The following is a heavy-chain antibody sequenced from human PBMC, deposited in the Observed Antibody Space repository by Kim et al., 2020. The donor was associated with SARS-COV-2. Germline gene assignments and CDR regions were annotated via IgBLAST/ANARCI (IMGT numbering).Heavy chain of an antibody. CDR3: AKGVRKLIVPAAILPDY. CDR2: ISGSGGST. V-gene: IGHV3-23*01. J-gene: IGHJ4*02. CDR1: GFTFSSYA. Sequence: GGSLRLSCAASGFTFSSYAMSWVRQAPGKGLEWVSAISGSGGSTYYADSVKGRFTISRDNSKNTLYLQMNSLRAEDTAVYYCAKGVRKLIVPAAILPDYWGQGTLVTVSS. D-gene: IGHD2-2*01.